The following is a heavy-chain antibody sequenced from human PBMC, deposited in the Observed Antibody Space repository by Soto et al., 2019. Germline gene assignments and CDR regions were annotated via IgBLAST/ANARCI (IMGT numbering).Heavy chain of an antibody. CDR3: ARQRLSVGATSFRFDP. D-gene: IGHD1-26*01. J-gene: IGHJ5*02. Sequence: SETLSLTCTVSGGSISSSSYYWGWIRQPPGKGLEWIGSIYYSGSTYYNPSLKSRVTISVDTSKNQFSLKLSSVTAADTAVYYCARQRLSVGATSFRFDPWGQGTLVTVSS. V-gene: IGHV4-39*01. CDR2: IYYSGST. CDR1: GGSISSSSYY.